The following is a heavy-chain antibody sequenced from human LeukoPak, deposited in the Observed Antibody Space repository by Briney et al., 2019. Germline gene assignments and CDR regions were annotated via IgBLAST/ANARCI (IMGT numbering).Heavy chain of an antibody. Sequence: GGSLRPSCAASGFTFNYYWMSWVRQPPGKGLEWVANIKQDGSDKRYVDSMKGRFTISRDNANNSLYLHMNSLRVEDTAIYYCARNQKGASDAFDIWGLGTMVTVSS. CDR2: IKQDGSDK. CDR3: ARNQKGASDAFDI. J-gene: IGHJ3*02. V-gene: IGHV3-7*01. CDR1: GFTFNYYW.